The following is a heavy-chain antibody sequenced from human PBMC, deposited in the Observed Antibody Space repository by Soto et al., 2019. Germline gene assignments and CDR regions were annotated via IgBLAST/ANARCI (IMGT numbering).Heavy chain of an antibody. CDR1: GFTFGSYS. CDR3: ARDLALSVAVAGMGSFDV. Sequence: GGSLRLSCAASGFTFGSYSMNWVRQAPGKGLEWVSSISSSSSYIYYADSVKGRFTISRDNAKNSLYLQMNSLRAEDTAVYYCARDLALSVAVAGMGSFDVWGRGTLVTVSS. J-gene: IGHJ2*01. V-gene: IGHV3-21*01. D-gene: IGHD6-19*01. CDR2: ISSSSSYI.